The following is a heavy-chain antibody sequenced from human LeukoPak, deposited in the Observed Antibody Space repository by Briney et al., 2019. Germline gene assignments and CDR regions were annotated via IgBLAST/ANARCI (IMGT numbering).Heavy chain of an antibody. J-gene: IGHJ4*02. D-gene: IGHD2-15*01. CDR3: AKTPPVAGVFG. Sequence: PGGSLRLSCAASGFTFSTYAMIWVRQAPGKGLEWVSAISGSGGYTYYADSVKGRFTISRDNSKNTLYLQMNSLRAEDTAVYYCAKTPPVAGVFGWGQGTLVTVSS. V-gene: IGHV3-23*01. CDR1: GFTFSTYA. CDR2: ISGSGGYT.